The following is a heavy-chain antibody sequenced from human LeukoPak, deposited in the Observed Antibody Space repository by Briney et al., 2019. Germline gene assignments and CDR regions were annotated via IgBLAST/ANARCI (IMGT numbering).Heavy chain of an antibody. J-gene: IGHJ4*02. CDR3: ARLVRGVLFDY. V-gene: IGHV1-46*03. CDR1: GYTFTSYY. CDR2: INPSGGST. Sequence: ASVKVSCKASGYTFTSYYMYWVRQAPGQGLEWMGIINPSGGSTSYAQKFQGRVTMTRDTSTSTVYMELSSLRSEDTAVYYCARLVRGVLFDYWGQGTLVTVSS. D-gene: IGHD3-10*01.